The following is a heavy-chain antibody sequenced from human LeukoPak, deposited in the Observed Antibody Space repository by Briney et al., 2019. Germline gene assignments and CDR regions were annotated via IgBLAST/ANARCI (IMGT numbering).Heavy chain of an antibody. CDR1: GFTFSSYE. CDR2: ISSSGSTI. Sequence: GGSLRLSCAASGFTFSSYEMNWVRQVPGKGLEWVSYISSSGSTIYYADSVKGRFTISRDNAKNSLYLQMNSLRAEDTAVYYCARGSPRNYDSSGYYPDYWGQGTLVTVSS. J-gene: IGHJ4*02. CDR3: ARGSPRNYDSSGYYPDY. D-gene: IGHD3-22*01. V-gene: IGHV3-48*03.